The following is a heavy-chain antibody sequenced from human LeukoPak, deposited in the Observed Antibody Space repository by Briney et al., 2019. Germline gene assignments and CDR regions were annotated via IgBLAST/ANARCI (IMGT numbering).Heavy chain of an antibody. J-gene: IGHJ4*02. Sequence: ASVKVSCKASGYTFTSYAMHWERQAPGQRLEWMGWINAGNGNTKYSQKFQGRVTITRDTSASTAYMELSSLRSEDTAVYYCAMGASSGYSPFDYWGQGTLVTVSS. CDR2: INAGNGNT. CDR3: AMGASSGYSPFDY. D-gene: IGHD3-22*01. CDR1: GYTFTSYA. V-gene: IGHV1-3*01.